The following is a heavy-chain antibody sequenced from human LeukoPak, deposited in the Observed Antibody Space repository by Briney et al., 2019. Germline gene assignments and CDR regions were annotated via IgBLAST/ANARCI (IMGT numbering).Heavy chain of an antibody. CDR3: ARRHSHPIGAFDY. CDR2: IYPGDSDT. Sequence: GDSLKTSCKGSGYSFTRYWSGWVRQMPGKGLEGMGIIYPGDSDTRNSPSFQGQVTNAADKSISTAYLQWSSLKASDTAMYYCARRHSHPIGAFDYWGQGTLVTVLS. CDR1: GYSFTRYW. J-gene: IGHJ4*02. V-gene: IGHV5-51*01.